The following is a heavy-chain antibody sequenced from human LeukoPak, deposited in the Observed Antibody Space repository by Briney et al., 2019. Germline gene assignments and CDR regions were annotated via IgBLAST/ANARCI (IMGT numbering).Heavy chain of an antibody. CDR3: AEPGHPLVTGYFDY. CDR2: ISSSDTII. V-gene: IGHV3-11*01. CDR1: GFTFSDYY. Sequence: PGGSLRLSCAASGFTFSDYYMSWIRRAPGKGLEWVSYISSSDTIIYYADSVKGRFTISRDNVKNSLYLQMNSLRAEDTAVYYCAEPGHPLVTGYFDYCGQGALVTVSS. D-gene: IGHD2-8*02. J-gene: IGHJ4*02.